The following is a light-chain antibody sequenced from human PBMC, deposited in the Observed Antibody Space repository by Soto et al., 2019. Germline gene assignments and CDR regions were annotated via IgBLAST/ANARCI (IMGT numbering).Light chain of an antibody. J-gene: IGLJ1*01. CDR2: DVS. V-gene: IGLV2-14*01. CDR1: SRDVGGYNY. Sequence: QSALTQPASVSRSPGQSITISFTGTSRDVGGYNYVSWYQQHPGKAPKLMIYDVSNRPSGVSNRFSGSKSGNTASLTISGLQAEDEADYYCSSYTSSSTGVFGTGTKVTVL. CDR3: SSYTSSSTGV.